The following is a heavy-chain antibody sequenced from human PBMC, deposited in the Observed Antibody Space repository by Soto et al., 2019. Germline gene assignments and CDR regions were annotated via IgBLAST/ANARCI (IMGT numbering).Heavy chain of an antibody. D-gene: IGHD2-15*01. J-gene: IGHJ4*02. CDR2: IYYSGST. CDR3: ARGSTVAAILFDY. Sequence: QVQLQESGPGLVKPSQTLSLTCTVSGDSISSGGYYWSWIRQHPGKGLEWIGYIYYSGSTYYNPSLKRRVIISVGTSKNQFSLKLSSVTAADTAVYYWARGSTVAAILFDYWGQGTLVTVSS. V-gene: IGHV4-31*03. CDR1: GDSISSGGYY.